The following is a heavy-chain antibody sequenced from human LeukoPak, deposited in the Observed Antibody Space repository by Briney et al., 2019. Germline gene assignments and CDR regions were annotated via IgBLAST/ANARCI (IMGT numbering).Heavy chain of an antibody. Sequence: ASVKVSCKASGGTFSSYAISWVRQAPGQGLEWMGGIIPIFGTANYAQKFQGRVTITTDESTSTAYMELSSLRSEDTAVYYCARDLKRHIVVVTAIPTRAFDIWGQGTMVTVSS. D-gene: IGHD2-21*02. CDR2: IIPIFGTA. J-gene: IGHJ3*02. CDR1: GGTFSSYA. CDR3: ARDLKRHIVVVTAIPTRAFDI. V-gene: IGHV1-69*05.